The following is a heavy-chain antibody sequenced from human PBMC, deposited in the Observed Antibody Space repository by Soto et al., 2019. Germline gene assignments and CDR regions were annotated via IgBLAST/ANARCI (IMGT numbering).Heavy chain of an antibody. D-gene: IGHD3-3*01. V-gene: IGHV4-4*07. Sequence: SETLSLTCTVSGGSLTKYYWSWIRQPAGKGLEWIGRVSTSGNVVSKASLRSRLTMSVDTSKNQFSLRLTSVTAADTAVYYCARDNNDFWSLYPLAFDYWGQGALVTVSS. J-gene: IGHJ4*02. CDR1: GGSLTKYY. CDR2: VSTSGNV. CDR3: ARDNNDFWSLYPLAFDY.